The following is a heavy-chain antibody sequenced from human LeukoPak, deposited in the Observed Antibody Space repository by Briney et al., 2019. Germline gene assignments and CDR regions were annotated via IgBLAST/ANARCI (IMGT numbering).Heavy chain of an antibody. V-gene: IGHV3-30*02. CDR3: ARDSDIVTGSKSHFDY. J-gene: IGHJ4*02. Sequence: GGSLRLSCATSGFTFSTYDMHWVRQAPGKGLEWVSFIRYDGSNRNYADSVQGRFTISRDNAKNSLYLQMNSLRAEDTAVYYCARDSDIVTGSKSHFDYWGQGTLVTVSS. CDR2: IRYDGSNR. D-gene: IGHD3-9*01. CDR1: GFTFSTYD.